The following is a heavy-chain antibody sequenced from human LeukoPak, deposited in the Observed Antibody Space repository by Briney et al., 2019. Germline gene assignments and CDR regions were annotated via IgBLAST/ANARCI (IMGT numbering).Heavy chain of an antibody. J-gene: IGHJ4*02. CDR2: INPSGGST. Sequence: GASVKVSCKASGYTFTSYYMHCVRQAPGQGLGWMGIINPSGGSTSYAHKFQGRVTMTRDRPTSTVYIERSILTSEATPGYYCASDSRYGSETVHDYWGQGTLVTVSS. CDR1: GYTFTSYY. D-gene: IGHD3-10*01. CDR3: ASDSRYGSETVHDY. V-gene: IGHV1-46*01.